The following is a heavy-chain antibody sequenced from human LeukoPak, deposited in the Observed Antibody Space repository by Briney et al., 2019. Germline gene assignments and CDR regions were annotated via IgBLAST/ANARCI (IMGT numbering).Heavy chain of an antibody. Sequence: SETLSLTCTVSGGSISSGSYYWSWIRQPAGKGLEWIGRIYTSGSTNYNPSLKSRVTISVDTSKNQFSLKLSSVTAADTAVYYCARGGVLLGYFDYWGQGTLVTVSS. CDR3: ARGGVLLGYFDY. CDR1: GGSISSGSYY. CDR2: IYTSGST. D-gene: IGHD1-26*01. J-gene: IGHJ4*02. V-gene: IGHV4-61*02.